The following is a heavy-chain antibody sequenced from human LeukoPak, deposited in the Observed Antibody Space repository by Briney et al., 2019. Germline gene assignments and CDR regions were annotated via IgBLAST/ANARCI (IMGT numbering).Heavy chain of an antibody. D-gene: IGHD3-3*01. CDR3: ARGGTSITIFGVVAHYYYMDV. CDR2: IYYSGST. Sequence: SETLSLTCTVSGGSITSYYWSWIRQPPGKGLEWIGYIYYSGSTNYNPSLKSRVTISVDTSKNQFSLKLSSVTAADTAVYYCARGGTSITIFGVVAHYYYMDVWGKGTTVTVSS. CDR1: GGSITSYY. J-gene: IGHJ6*03. V-gene: IGHV4-59*12.